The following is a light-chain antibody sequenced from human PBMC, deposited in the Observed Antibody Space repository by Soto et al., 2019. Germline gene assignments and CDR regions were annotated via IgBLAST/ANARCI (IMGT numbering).Light chain of an antibody. CDR2: DAS. CDR1: QSVSRY. Sequence: EIVLTQSPATLSLSPGERATLSCRASQSVSRYLAWYQQTPGQAPRLLIYDASNRATGIPARFSGSGSGTDFTLTISSLEPEDFAVYYCQQRSSWPRLTFGGGTKVGI. J-gene: IGKJ4*01. V-gene: IGKV3-11*01. CDR3: QQRSSWPRLT.